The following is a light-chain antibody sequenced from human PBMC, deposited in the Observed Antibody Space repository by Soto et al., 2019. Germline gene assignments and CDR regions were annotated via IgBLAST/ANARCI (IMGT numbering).Light chain of an antibody. J-gene: IGKJ5*01. CDR3: QQSYSILIT. Sequence: DMQITQSPSSLSASVGDGVTITCQASQDINKNLIWYQQKPGKAPKLLIYDASDLETGVPSRFSGSGSGTGFTFTISSLQPEDFATYYCQQSYSILITFGQGGRLEI. CDR1: QDINKN. CDR2: DAS. V-gene: IGKV1-33*01.